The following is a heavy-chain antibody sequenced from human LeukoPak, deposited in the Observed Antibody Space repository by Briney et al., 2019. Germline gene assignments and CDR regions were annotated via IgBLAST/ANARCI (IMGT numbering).Heavy chain of an antibody. J-gene: IGHJ6*02. D-gene: IGHD2-2*01. CDR1: GGSFSGYY. CDR3: ARRADIVVVPAAIQYYGMDV. V-gene: IGHV4-34*01. CDR2: INHSGST. Sequence: SETLSLTCAVYGGSFSGYYWSWIRQPPGKGLEWIGEINHSGSTNYNPSLKSRVTISVDTSKNQFSLKLSSVTAADTAVYYCARRADIVVVPAAIQYYGMDVWGQGTTVTVSS.